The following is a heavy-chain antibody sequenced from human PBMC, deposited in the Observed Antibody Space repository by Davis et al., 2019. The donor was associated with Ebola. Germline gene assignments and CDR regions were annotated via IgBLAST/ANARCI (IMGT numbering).Heavy chain of an antibody. J-gene: IGHJ4*02. V-gene: IGHV4-34*01. CDR1: GGSFSGYY. CDR2: INHSGST. Sequence: PSETLSLTCAVYGGSFSGYYWSWIRQPPGKGLEWIGEINHSGSTNYNPSLKSRVTISVDTSKNQFSLKLSSVTAADTAVYYCAGKYSYYFDYWGQGTLVTVSS. CDR3: AGKYSYYFDY. D-gene: IGHD1-26*01.